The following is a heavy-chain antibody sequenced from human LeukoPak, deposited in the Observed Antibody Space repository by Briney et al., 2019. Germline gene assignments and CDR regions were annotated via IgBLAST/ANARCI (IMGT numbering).Heavy chain of an antibody. V-gene: IGHV4-39*01. CDR1: GGSISSYY. D-gene: IGHD3-16*01. Sequence: PSETLSLTCTVSGGSISSYYWGWIRQPPGKGLEWIGSIYYSGSTYYNPSLKSRVTISVDTSKNQFSLKLSSVTAADTAVYYCARAEFGLPHDAFDIWGQGTMVTVSS. J-gene: IGHJ3*02. CDR2: IYYSGST. CDR3: ARAEFGLPHDAFDI.